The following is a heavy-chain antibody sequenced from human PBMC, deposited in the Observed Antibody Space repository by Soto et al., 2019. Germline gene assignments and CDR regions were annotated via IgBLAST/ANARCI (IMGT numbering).Heavy chain of an antibody. Sequence: QVQLVESGGGVVQPGRSLRLSCVASGFTFRSYGMHWVRQAPGKGLEWVAIISYDGSNTYYADSVKGRFTISRDNSKNTLYLQMNSLRAEDTSVYYCAKEGGLSGSHYISSSYYFDYWGQGTLVTVSS. CDR1: GFTFRSYG. CDR2: ISYDGSNT. J-gene: IGHJ4*02. CDR3: AKEGGLSGSHYISSSYYFDY. D-gene: IGHD1-26*01. V-gene: IGHV3-30*18.